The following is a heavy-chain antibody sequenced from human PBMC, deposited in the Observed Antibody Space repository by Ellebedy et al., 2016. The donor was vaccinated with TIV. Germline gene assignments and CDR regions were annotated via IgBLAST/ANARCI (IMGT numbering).Heavy chain of an antibody. Sequence: SETLSLXXTVSGGSISSSSYYWGWIRHPPGKGLEWIGSIYYSGSTYYNPSLKSRVTISVDKSKNQFSLKLSSVTAADTAVYYCARGPTMVRGPYYYYYYGMDVWGQGTTVTVSS. CDR3: ARGPTMVRGPYYYYYYGMDV. D-gene: IGHD3-10*01. V-gene: IGHV4-39*07. CDR1: GGSISSSSYY. CDR2: IYYSGST. J-gene: IGHJ6*02.